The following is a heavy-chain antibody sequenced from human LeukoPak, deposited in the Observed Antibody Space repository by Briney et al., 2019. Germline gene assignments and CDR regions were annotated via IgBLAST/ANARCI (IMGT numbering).Heavy chain of an antibody. D-gene: IGHD6-6*01. CDR2: IYHSGST. Sequence: SETLSLTCTVSGGSISTYYWNWIRQPPGKGLEWIGYIYHSGSTNYNPSLQSRVTISVDTSKNQLSLNLNSVTAADTAVYYCARGGAARLHFQNWGQGTLVTVSS. CDR3: ARGGAARLHFQN. CDR1: GGSISTYY. J-gene: IGHJ1*01. V-gene: IGHV4-59*01.